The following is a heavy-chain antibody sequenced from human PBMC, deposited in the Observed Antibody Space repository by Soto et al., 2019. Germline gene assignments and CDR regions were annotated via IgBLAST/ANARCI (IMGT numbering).Heavy chain of an antibody. J-gene: IGHJ6*02. CDR3: ARDHGDDYFYYGMDV. D-gene: IGHD4-17*01. V-gene: IGHV3-53*01. CDR1: GFTVSNNY. CDR2: IYSGGSA. Sequence: EVQLVESGGGLIQPGGSLRLSCEASGFTVSNNYMSWDRQAPGKGLEWVSVIYSGGSAYYADSVRGRFTISRDNSKNTLYLQMNSLRAEDTAVYYCARDHGDDYFYYGMDVWGQGTTVTVSS.